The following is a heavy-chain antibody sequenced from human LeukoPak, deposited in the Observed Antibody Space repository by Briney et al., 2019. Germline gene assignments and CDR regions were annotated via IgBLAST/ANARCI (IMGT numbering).Heavy chain of an antibody. Sequence: PGGSLRLSCAASGFTFSSYAMSWVRQAPGKGLEWVSAISGSGGSTYYADSVKGRFTISRDNAKNSLYLQMNSLRAEDTAVYYCASPVTHYDSSGIDAFDIWGQGTMVTVSS. CDR3: ASPVTHYDSSGIDAFDI. V-gene: IGHV3-23*01. J-gene: IGHJ3*02. D-gene: IGHD3-22*01. CDR1: GFTFSSYA. CDR2: ISGSGGST.